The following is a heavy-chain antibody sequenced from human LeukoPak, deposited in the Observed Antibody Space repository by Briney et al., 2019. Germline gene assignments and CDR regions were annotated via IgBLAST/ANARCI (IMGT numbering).Heavy chain of an antibody. D-gene: IGHD7-27*01. Sequence: SQTLSLTCAISGDSVSSNSAAWHWLRQSPSRGLEWLGRAYYRSKWYNDYAVSVKSRITINPDTSKNQFSLQLNSVTPEDTAVYYCARVLSWINWGSEYYYGMDVWGQGPTVTVSS. CDR1: GDSVSSNSAA. V-gene: IGHV6-1*01. J-gene: IGHJ6*02. CDR3: ARVLSWINWGSEYYYGMDV. CDR2: AYYRSKWYN.